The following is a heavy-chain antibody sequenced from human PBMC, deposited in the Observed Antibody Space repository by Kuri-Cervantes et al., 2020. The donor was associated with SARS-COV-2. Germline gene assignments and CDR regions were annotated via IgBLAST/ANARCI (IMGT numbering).Heavy chain of an antibody. CDR1: GFTFSSYA. CDR2: ISGSGGST. J-gene: IGHJ2*01. D-gene: IGHD3-3*01. V-gene: IGHV3-23*01. Sequence: GGSLRLSYAASGFTFSSYAMSWVRQVPGKGLEWVSAISGSGGSTYYADSVKGRFTISRDNSKNTLYLQMNSLRAEDTAVYYCAKDPTYYDFWSGPITFYWYFDLWGRGTLVTVSS. CDR3: AKDPTYYDFWSGPITFYWYFDL.